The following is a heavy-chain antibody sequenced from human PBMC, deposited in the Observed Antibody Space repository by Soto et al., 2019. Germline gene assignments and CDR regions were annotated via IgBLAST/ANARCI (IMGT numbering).Heavy chain of an antibody. CDR1: GFTFSDDG. J-gene: IGHJ6*02. CDR2: ISGSGGST. V-gene: IGHV3-23*01. Sequence: EVQLLESGGDSVQPGGSLRLSCVASGFTFSDDGMSWVRQAPGRGLEWVSAISGSGGSTIYADSVKGRFTISRDSSKHTLYLQMNTLTAEDTAIYYCAKPNRDYLNRMDVWGQGTTVTLSS. CDR3: AKPNRDYLNRMDV. D-gene: IGHD4-17*01.